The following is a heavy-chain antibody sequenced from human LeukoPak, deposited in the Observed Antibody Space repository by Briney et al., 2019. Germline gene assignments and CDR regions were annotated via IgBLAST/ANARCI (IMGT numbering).Heavy chain of an antibody. CDR3: ARADGHRDL. J-gene: IGHJ5*02. Sequence: SETLSLTCIVANGSVISNMWWSWVRQTPGKGLEWIADIYQSGTANYNPSLRSRVSISIDKSKNQFSLRLTSVTAADTATYYCARADGHRDLWGQGTLVIVSS. D-gene: IGHD5-24*01. CDR2: IYQSGTA. CDR1: NGSVISNMW. V-gene: IGHV4/OR15-8*01.